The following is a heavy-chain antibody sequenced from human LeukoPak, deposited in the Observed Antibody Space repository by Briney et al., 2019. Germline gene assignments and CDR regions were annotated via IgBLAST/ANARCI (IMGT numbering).Heavy chain of an antibody. Sequence: PGGSLRLSCAASGFTFSSYRMNGVRQAPGKGLGGGAAISGSGGSTYYADPVKGRFTISRDNSKTTLYLQMIILRAEDTAVYYCAKSQPRTIAARLTPFYYWGQGTLVTVST. D-gene: IGHD6-6*01. CDR3: AKSQPRTIAARLTPFYY. J-gene: IGHJ4*02. CDR2: ISGSGGST. V-gene: IGHV3-23*01. CDR1: GFTFSSYR.